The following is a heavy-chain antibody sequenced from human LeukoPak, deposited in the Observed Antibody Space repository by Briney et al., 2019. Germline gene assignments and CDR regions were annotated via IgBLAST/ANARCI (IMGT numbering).Heavy chain of an antibody. Sequence: GGSLRLSCAVSGFTASTHHMAWVRQAPGKGLEWVSVRQPGNVSYYADSVTGRFTTSTDSSKNTLFLQMRDLRAEDTALYYCARDRNYDTYFDYWGQGTLVIVSS. CDR2: RQPGNVS. D-gene: IGHD3-22*01. J-gene: IGHJ4*02. CDR3: ARDRNYDTYFDY. V-gene: IGHV3-53*01. CDR1: GFTASTHH.